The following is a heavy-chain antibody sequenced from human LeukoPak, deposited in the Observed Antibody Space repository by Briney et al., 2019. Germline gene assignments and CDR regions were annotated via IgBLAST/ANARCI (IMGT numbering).Heavy chain of an antibody. D-gene: IGHD1-26*01. Sequence: GGSLRLSCAASGFTFSSYGMHWVRQAPGKGLEWVAVIWYDGSNKYYADSVKGRFTISRDNSKNTPYLQMNSLRAEDTAVYYCARDPSIVGATVFDYWGQGTLVTVSS. J-gene: IGHJ4*02. CDR2: IWYDGSNK. V-gene: IGHV3-33*01. CDR3: ARDPSIVGATVFDY. CDR1: GFTFSSYG.